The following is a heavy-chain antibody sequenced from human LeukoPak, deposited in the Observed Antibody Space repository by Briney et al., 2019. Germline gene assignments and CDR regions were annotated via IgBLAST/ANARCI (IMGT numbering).Heavy chain of an antibody. J-gene: IGHJ4*02. CDR2: IYYSGST. D-gene: IGHD1/OR15-1a*01. CDR1: GGSISSYY. CDR3: ARAGNTGDYFDY. Sequence: SETLSLTCTVSGGSISSYYWSWIRQPPGKGLEWIGYIYYSGSTNYNPSLKSRVTISVDTSKNQFSLKLSSVTAADTAVYYCARAGNTGDYFDYWGQGTLVTVSS. V-gene: IGHV4-59*01.